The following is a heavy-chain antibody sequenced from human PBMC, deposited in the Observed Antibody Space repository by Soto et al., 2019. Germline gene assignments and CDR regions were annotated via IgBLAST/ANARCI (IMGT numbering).Heavy chain of an antibody. CDR2: ISWDGCST. J-gene: IGHJ4*02. D-gene: IGHD6-19*01. Sequence: GGSLRLSCAASGFTFDDYTMHWVRQAPGKGLEWVSLISWDGCSTYYADSVKGRFTISRDNSKNSLYLQMNSLRTEDTALYYCAKDIAASGWYSLDYWGQGTLVTVSS. CDR1: GFTFDDYT. CDR3: AKDIAASGWYSLDY. V-gene: IGHV3-43*01.